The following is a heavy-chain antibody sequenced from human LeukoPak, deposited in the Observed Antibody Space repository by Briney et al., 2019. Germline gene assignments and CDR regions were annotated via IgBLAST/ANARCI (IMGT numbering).Heavy chain of an antibody. CDR1: GFSFNSYS. J-gene: IGHJ6*02. V-gene: IGHV3-7*03. Sequence: GGSLRLSCAASGFSFNSYSMNWVRQAPGRGPEWVANVNRDGSETYYLDSVKGRFTISKDNAKNSLYLQMNSLRAEDTALYHCARNNGMDVWGQGTTVIVSS. CDR2: VNRDGSET. CDR3: ARNNGMDV.